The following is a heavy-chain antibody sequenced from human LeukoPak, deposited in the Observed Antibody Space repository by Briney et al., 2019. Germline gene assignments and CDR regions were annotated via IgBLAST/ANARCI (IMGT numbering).Heavy chain of an antibody. CDR1: GYTFTSYG. CDR2: ISAYNGNT. D-gene: IGHD2-2*01. J-gene: IGHJ4*02. CDR3: ARGSTVVVPAAMPQFDY. V-gene: IGHV1-18*01. Sequence: ASVKVSCKASGYTFTSYGISWVRQAPGQGLEGMGWISAYNGNTNYAQKLQGRVTMTTDTSTSTAYMELRSLRSGDTAVYYCARGSTVVVPAAMPQFDYWGQGTLVTVSS.